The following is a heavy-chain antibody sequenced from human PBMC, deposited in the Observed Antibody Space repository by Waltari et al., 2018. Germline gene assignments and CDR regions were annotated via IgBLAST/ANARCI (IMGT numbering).Heavy chain of an antibody. Sequence: QVQLQESGPGLVKPSETLSLTCAVSGYSISSGYYWGWIRQPPGKGLEWIGSIYHSGSTYYNPSLKSRVTISVDTSKNQFSLKLSSVTAADTAVYYCATPSALAGTGYFDYWGQGTLVTVSS. CDR1: GYSISSGYY. CDR2: IYHSGST. V-gene: IGHV4-38-2*01. J-gene: IGHJ4*02. CDR3: ATPSALAGTGYFDY. D-gene: IGHD6-19*01.